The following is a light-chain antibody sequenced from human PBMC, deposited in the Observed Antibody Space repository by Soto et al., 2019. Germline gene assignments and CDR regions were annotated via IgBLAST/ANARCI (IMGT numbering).Light chain of an antibody. CDR1: QSVSSY. CDR3: QQCSNWPLT. J-gene: IGKJ4*01. CDR2: DAS. Sequence: EIVLTQSPATLSLSPGERATLSCRASQSVSSYLAWYQQKPGQAPRLLIYDASNRATGIPARFSGSGSGTDFTRTISSLEPEDFAVYYGQQCSNWPLTFGGGTKVEIK. V-gene: IGKV3-11*01.